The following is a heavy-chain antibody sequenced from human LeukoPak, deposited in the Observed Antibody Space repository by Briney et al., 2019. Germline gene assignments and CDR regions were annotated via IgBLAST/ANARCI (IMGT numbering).Heavy chain of an antibody. V-gene: IGHV3-23*01. CDR2: ISAAAHST. CDR1: GFTFTSCA. Sequence: GGSLRLSCEASGFTFTSCAMTWVRQAPGKGLEWVSGISAAAHSTYYADSAKGRFTISRDNSKNTLYLQMDSLRAEDTAVYYCAKTPGISVNGVDYWGQGTLVTVSS. D-gene: IGHD6-19*01. CDR3: AKTPGISVNGVDY. J-gene: IGHJ4*02.